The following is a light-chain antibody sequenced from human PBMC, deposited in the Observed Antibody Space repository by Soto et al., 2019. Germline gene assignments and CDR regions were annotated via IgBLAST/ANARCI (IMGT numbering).Light chain of an antibody. J-gene: IGKJ1*01. CDR2: GAS. V-gene: IGKV3-20*01. Sequence: EFVLTQAPATLSLSPGEIANLYFRATQSVSSSYLASYYQKPGQAPRLLIYGASSRATGIPDRFSGSGSGTDFTLTISRLEPEDFAVYYCQQYGNSPTFGQGTKVDIK. CDR1: QSVSSSY. CDR3: QQYGNSPT.